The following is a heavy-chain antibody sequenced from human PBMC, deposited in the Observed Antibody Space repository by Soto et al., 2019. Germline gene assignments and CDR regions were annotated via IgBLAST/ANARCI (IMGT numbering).Heavy chain of an antibody. CDR3: AKDQGSSWYEIDY. V-gene: IGHV3-23*01. CDR2: ISGSGGST. D-gene: IGHD6-13*01. J-gene: IGHJ4*02. CDR1: GFTCSNYA. Sequence: EGQLLEYGGGLVQPGGSLRLSCAAYGFTCSNYAVTWVRQAPGKGLEWVSTISGSGGSTYYADSVKGRFTISRDNSKNTLYLQMNRLRAEDTAVYYCAKDQGSSWYEIDYWGQGTLVTVSS.